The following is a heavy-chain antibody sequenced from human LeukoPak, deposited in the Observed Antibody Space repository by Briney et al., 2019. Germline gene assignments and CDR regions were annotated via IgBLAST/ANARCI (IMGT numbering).Heavy chain of an antibody. D-gene: IGHD6-19*01. CDR1: GGTFSSYA. Sequence: SVKVSCKASGGTFSSYAISWVRQAPGQGLEWMGGIIPIFGTANYAQKFQGRVTITADESTGTAYMELSSLRSEDTAVYYCARDPYSSGPFDYWGQGTLVTVSS. CDR3: ARDPYSSGPFDY. J-gene: IGHJ4*02. CDR2: IIPIFGTA. V-gene: IGHV1-69*13.